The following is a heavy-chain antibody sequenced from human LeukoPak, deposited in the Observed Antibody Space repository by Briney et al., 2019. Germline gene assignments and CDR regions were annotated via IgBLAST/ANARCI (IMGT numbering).Heavy chain of an antibody. CDR1: GGSFSGYY. CDR3: ARVMAPKGGYSGSYYLNY. CDR2: IYHSGST. J-gene: IGHJ4*02. V-gene: IGHV4-34*01. Sequence: PSETLSLTCAVYGGSFSGYYWSWIRQPPGKGLEWIGSIYHSGSTYYNPSLKSRVTISVDTSKNQFSLKLSSVTAADTAVYYCARVMAPKGGYSGSYYLNYWGQGTLVTVSS. D-gene: IGHD1-26*01.